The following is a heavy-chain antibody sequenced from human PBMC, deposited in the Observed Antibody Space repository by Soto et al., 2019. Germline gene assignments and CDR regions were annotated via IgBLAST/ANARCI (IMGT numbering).Heavy chain of an antibody. Sequence: ASVKVSCKASGYTFTSYGISWVRQAPGQGLEWMGWISAYNGNTNYAQKLQGRVTMTTDTSTSTAYMELRSLRSDDTAVYYCARDQSAHGSSWYHYWGQGPLVTVSS. CDR1: GYTFTSYG. CDR2: ISAYNGNT. D-gene: IGHD6-13*01. V-gene: IGHV1-18*01. J-gene: IGHJ4*02. CDR3: ARDQSAHGSSWYHY.